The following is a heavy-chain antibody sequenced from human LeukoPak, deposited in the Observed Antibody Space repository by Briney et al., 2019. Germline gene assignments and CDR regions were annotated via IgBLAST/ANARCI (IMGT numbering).Heavy chain of an antibody. Sequence: GASVKVSCKVSGYTLTELSMHWVRQAPGKGLEWMGGFDPEDGETIYAQKFQGRVTMTEDTSTDTAYMELSSLRSEDTAVYYCATDTQAGLQLPTVPHWGQGTLVTVSS. V-gene: IGHV1-24*01. CDR2: FDPEDGET. CDR3: ATDTQAGLQLPTVPH. D-gene: IGHD5-24*01. CDR1: GYTLTELS. J-gene: IGHJ4*02.